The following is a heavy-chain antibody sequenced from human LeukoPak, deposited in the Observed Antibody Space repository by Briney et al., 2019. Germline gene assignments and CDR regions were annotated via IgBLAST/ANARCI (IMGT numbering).Heavy chain of an antibody. Sequence: KPSETLSLTSTVSGVSISSYYWSWIRQPAGKGLEWVGRIYTIGTTDYNPSLQRRATMPVDSSRNQFSLKLTSVTAADTAVYYCARGLYAVAGTSWFDPSGQGTLGTVSS. CDR2: IYTIGTT. CDR3: ARGLYAVAGTSWFDP. D-gene: IGHD6-19*01. V-gene: IGHV4-4*07. J-gene: IGHJ5*02. CDR1: GVSISSYY.